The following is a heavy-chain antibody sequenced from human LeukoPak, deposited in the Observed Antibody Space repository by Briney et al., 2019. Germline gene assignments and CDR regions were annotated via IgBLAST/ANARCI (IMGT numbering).Heavy chain of an antibody. D-gene: IGHD3-10*01. CDR3: AREGELWFGNGRGAFDI. J-gene: IGHJ3*02. CDR2: ISYDGSNK. Sequence: PGRSLRLSCAASGFTFSSYAMHWVRQAPGKGLEWVAVISYDGSNKYYADSVKGRFTISRDNSKNTLYLQMNSLRAEDTAVYYCAREGELWFGNGRGAFDIWGQGTMVTVSS. CDR1: GFTFSSYA. V-gene: IGHV3-30*01.